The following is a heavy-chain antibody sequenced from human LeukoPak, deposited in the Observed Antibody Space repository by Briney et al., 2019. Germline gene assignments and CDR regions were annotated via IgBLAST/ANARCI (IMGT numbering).Heavy chain of an antibody. V-gene: IGHV1-8*01. D-gene: IGHD3-16*01. CDR3: ARGSRRYYDSPDFDY. CDR2: MNPNSGNT. J-gene: IGHJ4*02. CDR1: GYTFTSYD. Sequence: ASVRVSCKASGYTFTSYDINWVRQATGQGLEWMGWMNPNSGNTGYAQKFQGRVTMTRDTSISTAYMELSSLRSGDTAVYYCARGSRRYYDSPDFDYWGQGTLVTVSS.